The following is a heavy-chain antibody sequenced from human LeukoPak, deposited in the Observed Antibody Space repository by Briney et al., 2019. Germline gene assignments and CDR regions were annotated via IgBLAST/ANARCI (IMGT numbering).Heavy chain of an antibody. CDR3: AGRAARFFDY. Sequence: SETLSLTCTVSGDSLNSYYWSWIRQPPGEGLQWIGYIFYSGSSNYNASLKSRVAISVDTSKNQFSLKLTSVTAADTAVYYCAGRAARFFDYWGQGILVTVSS. V-gene: IGHV4-59*01. CDR1: GDSLNSYY. J-gene: IGHJ4*02. CDR2: IFYSGSS. D-gene: IGHD6-25*01.